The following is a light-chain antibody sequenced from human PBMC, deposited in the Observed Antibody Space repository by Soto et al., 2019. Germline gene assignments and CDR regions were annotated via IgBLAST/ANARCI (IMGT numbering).Light chain of an antibody. V-gene: IGKV3-11*01. CDR2: DTS. CDR3: QQRGT. CDR1: QSVNKH. Sequence: EIVLTQSPATLSVSPGERATLSCRASQSVNKHLAWYQHRPGQAPRLLIYDTSYRAAGIPARFSGSGSGTDFTLTISSLEHQDLAVYYCQQRGTLGPGTKVDIK. J-gene: IGKJ3*01.